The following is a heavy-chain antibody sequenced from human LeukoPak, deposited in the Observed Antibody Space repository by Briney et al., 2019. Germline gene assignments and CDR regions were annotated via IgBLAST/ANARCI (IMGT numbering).Heavy chain of an antibody. CDR2: ISGSGGST. CDR3: AKDEQQLVRYWFDP. D-gene: IGHD6-13*01. CDR1: GFTFSSYA. J-gene: IGHJ5*02. Sequence: GSLRLSCAASGFTFSSYAMSWVRQAPGKGLEWVSAISGSGGSTYYADSVKGRFAISRDNSKNTLYLQMNSLRAEDTAVYYCAKDEQQLVRYWFDPWGQGTLVTVSS. V-gene: IGHV3-23*01.